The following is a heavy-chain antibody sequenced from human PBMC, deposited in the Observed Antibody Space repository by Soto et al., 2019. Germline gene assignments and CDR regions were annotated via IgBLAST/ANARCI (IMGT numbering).Heavy chain of an antibody. J-gene: IGHJ5*02. D-gene: IGHD3-10*01. Sequence: GESLKISCKGSGYSFTSYWIGWVRQMPGKGLEWMGIIYPGDSDTRYSPSFQGQVTISADKSISTAYPQWSSLKASDTAMYYCARQVAWFGEWGPFDPWGQGTLVTVSS. CDR3: ARQVAWFGEWGPFDP. CDR2: IYPGDSDT. V-gene: IGHV5-51*01. CDR1: GYSFTSYW.